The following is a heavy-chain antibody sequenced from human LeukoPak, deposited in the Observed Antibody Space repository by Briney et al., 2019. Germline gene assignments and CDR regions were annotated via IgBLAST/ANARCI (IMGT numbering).Heavy chain of an antibody. CDR2: INPNSGGT. CDR3: ARGVKTYYYDSSGYYPLDY. J-gene: IGHJ4*02. D-gene: IGHD3-22*01. Sequence: ASVKVSCKASGYTFTGYYMHWMRQSPGQGLEWMAWINPNSGGTNYAQKFQGRVTMTRDTSISTAYMELSRLRSDDTAVYYCARGVKTYYYDSSGYYPLDYWGQGTLVTVSS. V-gene: IGHV1-2*02. CDR1: GYTFTGYY.